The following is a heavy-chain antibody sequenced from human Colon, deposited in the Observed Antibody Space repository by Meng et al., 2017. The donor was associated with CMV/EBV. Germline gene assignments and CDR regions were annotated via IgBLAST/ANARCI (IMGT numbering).Heavy chain of an antibody. CDR1: GGSINDFY. J-gene: IGHJ6*02. V-gene: IGHV4-59*01. CDR3: ARDTFDRRNGMDV. D-gene: IGHD3-10*01. Sequence: LSCNVSGGSINDFYWSWIRQPPGKGLEWIGYTYYSGSTHYNPSLKSRVTISIDTSKKHFSLRLSSVTAADTAVYYCARDTFDRRNGMDVWGQGTSVTVSS. CDR2: TYYSGST.